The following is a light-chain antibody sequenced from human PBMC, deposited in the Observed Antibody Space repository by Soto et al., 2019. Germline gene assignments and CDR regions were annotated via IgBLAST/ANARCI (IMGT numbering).Light chain of an antibody. CDR3: QVWDSVSDHVI. J-gene: IGLJ2*01. Sequence: SYELTQPPSVSVAPGNTARITCGGNNIGGYSVHWYQQKPGQAPVLVIYYESDRPSGIPERFSGSNSGNMATLTISRVEAGDEADYYCQVWDSVSDHVIFGGGTKLTVL. CDR2: YES. V-gene: IGLV3-21*04. CDR1: NIGGYS.